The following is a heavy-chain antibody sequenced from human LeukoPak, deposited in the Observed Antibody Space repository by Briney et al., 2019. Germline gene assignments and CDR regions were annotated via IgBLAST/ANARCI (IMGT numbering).Heavy chain of an antibody. CDR2: INPNSGFT. CDR1: GYPFTGYY. D-gene: IGHD2-21*02. CDR3: ATAVTGGIDF. V-gene: IGHV1-2*02. J-gene: IGHJ4*02. Sequence: ASVKVSCKASGYPFTGYYLHWVRQAPGQGLEWMGWINPNSGFTNYAQKFQGRVTMTRDTSISTAYMELSRLRSDDAAVYYCATAVTGGIDFWGQGTLVTVSS.